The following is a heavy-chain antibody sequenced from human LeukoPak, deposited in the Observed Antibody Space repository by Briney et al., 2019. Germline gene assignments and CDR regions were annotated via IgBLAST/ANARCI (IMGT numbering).Heavy chain of an antibody. Sequence: GGSLRLSCATSGFTFSTYAMDWVRQAPGKGLEWVSYLSSSSSVIYHADSVKGRFTISRDNAKNSLYLQMNSLRTEDTAVYYCAKLISPYDYWGQGTLVLVSS. CDR1: GFTFSTYA. CDR3: AKLISPYDY. D-gene: IGHD5-24*01. V-gene: IGHV3-48*01. CDR2: LSSSSSVI. J-gene: IGHJ4*02.